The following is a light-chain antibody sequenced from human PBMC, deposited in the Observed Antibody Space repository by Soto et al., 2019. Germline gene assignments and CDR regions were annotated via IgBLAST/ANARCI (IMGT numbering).Light chain of an antibody. CDR1: STNIGAGYD. CDR2: GIS. CDR3: QSYSRSRKIV. Sequence: QSVLTQPPSVSGAPGQSITISCTASSTNIGAGYDVSWYQQHPGTAPKLLIYGISNRPSGVSNRFSGSKSGNTASLAISGLQAEDEADYYCQSYSRSRKIVFGTGTKVTVL. V-gene: IGLV1-40*01. J-gene: IGLJ1*01.